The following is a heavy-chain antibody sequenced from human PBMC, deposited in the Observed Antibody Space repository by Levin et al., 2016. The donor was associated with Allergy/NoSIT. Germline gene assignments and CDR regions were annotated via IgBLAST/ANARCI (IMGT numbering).Heavy chain of an antibody. CDR2: IKQDGRET. V-gene: IGHV3-7*01. CDR3: ARDTDYSGSGTFWN. Sequence: GESLKISCAASGFTFSRCWMSWVRQAPGKGLEWVADIKQDGRETYYVDSVKGRFTISRDNAKNSLYLQMNSLRGEDTAVYYCARDTDYSGSGTFWNWGQGTLVTVSP. D-gene: IGHD3-10*01. CDR1: GFTFSRCW. J-gene: IGHJ4*02.